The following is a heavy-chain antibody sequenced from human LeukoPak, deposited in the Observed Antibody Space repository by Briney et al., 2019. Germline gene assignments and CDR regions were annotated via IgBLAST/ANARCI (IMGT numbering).Heavy chain of an antibody. CDR1: GGTFSSHA. CDR2: IIPIFGTA. Sequence: SVKVSCKASGGTFSSHAISWVRQAPGQGLEWMGGIIPIFGTANYAQKFQGRVTITADESTSTAYMELSSLRSEDTAVYYCARDSRDYGSGSSQYYFDYWGQGTLVTVSS. J-gene: IGHJ4*02. V-gene: IGHV1-69*13. CDR3: ARDSRDYGSGSSQYYFDY. D-gene: IGHD3-10*01.